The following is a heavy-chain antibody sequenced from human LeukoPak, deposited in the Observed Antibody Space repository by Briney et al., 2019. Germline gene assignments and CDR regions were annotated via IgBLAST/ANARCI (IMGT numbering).Heavy chain of an antibody. V-gene: IGHV3-66*01. CDR3: AKDSGGWYEYFQH. CDR2: LYSGGGT. D-gene: IGHD6-19*01. CDR1: GFTVSSNY. J-gene: IGHJ1*01. Sequence: GGSLRLSCVVSGFTVSSNYMSWVRQAPGKGLEWVSVLYSGGGTYYADSLKGRFTISRDNSKNTLYLQMNSLRAEDTAVYYCAKDSGGWYEYFQHWGQGTLVTVSS.